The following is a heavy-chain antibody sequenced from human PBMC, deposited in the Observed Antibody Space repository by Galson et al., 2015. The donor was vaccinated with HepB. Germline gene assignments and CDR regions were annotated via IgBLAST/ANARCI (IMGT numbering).Heavy chain of an antibody. CDR3: ARDRGYCSGGSCRPIDAFDI. D-gene: IGHD2-15*01. CDR2: IYSGGST. Sequence: SLRLSCAASGFTVSSNYMSWVRQAPGKGLEWVSVIYSGGSTYYADSVKGRFTISRDNSKNTLYLQMNSLRAEDTAVYYCARDRGYCSGGSCRPIDAFDIWGQGTMVTVSS. CDR1: GFTVSSNY. V-gene: IGHV3-53*01. J-gene: IGHJ3*02.